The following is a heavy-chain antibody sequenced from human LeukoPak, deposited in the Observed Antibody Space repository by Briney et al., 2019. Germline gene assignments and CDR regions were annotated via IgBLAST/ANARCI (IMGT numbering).Heavy chain of an antibody. CDR3: ARGPQHITMVRGVGGDWFDP. Sequence: ASVKVSCKASGYTFTSYGISWVRQAPGQGLEWMGWISAYNGNTNYAQKLQGRVTMTTDTSTSTAYMELRSLRSDDTAVYYCARGPQHITMVRGVGGDWFDPWGQGTLVTVSS. CDR1: GYTFTSYG. D-gene: IGHD3-10*01. V-gene: IGHV1-18*01. CDR2: ISAYNGNT. J-gene: IGHJ5*02.